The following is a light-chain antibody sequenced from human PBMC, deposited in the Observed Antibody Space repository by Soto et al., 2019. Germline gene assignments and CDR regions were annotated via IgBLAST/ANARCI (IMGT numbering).Light chain of an antibody. V-gene: IGLV1-47*01. J-gene: IGLJ1*01. CDR3: AAWDDSLSGLYV. CDR2: KDN. CDR1: SSNIGSNF. Sequence: QSVLTQTPSASGTPGQRVTISCSGSSSNIGSNFVYWYQKLPGTAPKLLMYKDNHRPSGVPDRFSGYKSGTSASLAISGIRSEDEADYYCAAWDDSLSGLYVFGTGNKVTVL.